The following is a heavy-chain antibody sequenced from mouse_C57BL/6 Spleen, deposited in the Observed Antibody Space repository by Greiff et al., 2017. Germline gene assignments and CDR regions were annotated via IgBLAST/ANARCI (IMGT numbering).Heavy chain of an antibody. V-gene: IGHV1-85*01. CDR1: GYTFTSYD. CDR2: IYPSDGST. CDR3: ASTLGNLYYFDY. Sequence: QVQLKQSGPELVKPGASVKLSCKASGYTFTSYDINWVKQRPGQGLEWIGWIYPSDGSTKYNEKLKGKATLTVDTSSSTAYMELNSLTSEDSAVYVCASTLGNLYYFDYGGKGTTLTVSS. J-gene: IGHJ2*01. D-gene: IGHD4-1*01.